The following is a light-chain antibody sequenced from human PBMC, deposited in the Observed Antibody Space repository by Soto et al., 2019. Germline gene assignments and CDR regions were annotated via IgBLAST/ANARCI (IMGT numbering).Light chain of an antibody. CDR3: QQYDNLPLT. CDR2: DAS. CDR1: QDISNY. V-gene: IGKV1-33*01. J-gene: IGKJ3*01. Sequence: DIQMTQSPSSLSASVGDRVTITCQASQDISNYLNWYQQKPGKAPTLLIYDASNLETGVPSRFSGSGSGTDFTFTISSLQPEDIATYYCQQYDNLPLTFGHGTKVDIK.